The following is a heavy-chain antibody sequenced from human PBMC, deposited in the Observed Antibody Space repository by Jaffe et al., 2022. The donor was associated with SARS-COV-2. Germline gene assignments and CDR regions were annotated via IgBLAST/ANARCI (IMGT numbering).Heavy chain of an antibody. Sequence: QLQLQESGPGLVKPSETLSLTCTVSGASITSSGYFWGWIRQPPGKGLEWIGTIYYSGSTYYSPSLKSRVTISVDTSNNQFSLKLSSVAATDTAVYYCASSDGNYWGAFDVWGRGTVVTVSS. J-gene: IGHJ3*01. CDR2: IYYSGST. D-gene: IGHD1-26*01. CDR3: ASSDGNYWGAFDV. V-gene: IGHV4-39*01. CDR1: GASITSSGYF.